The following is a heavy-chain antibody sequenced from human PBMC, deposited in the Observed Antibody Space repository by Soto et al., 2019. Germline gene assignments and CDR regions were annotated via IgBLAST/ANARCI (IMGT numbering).Heavy chain of an antibody. D-gene: IGHD2-15*01. Sequence: GWSLRLSCASSVFTFSAHWMHWVRQAPGKGLVWVSHIKTDGSITRDADSVKGRFTISRDNARNTLYLQMNSLRAEDTAVYYCARDNKWSLDYWGQGTLVTVSS. V-gene: IGHV3-74*01. CDR1: VFTFSAHW. CDR2: IKTDGSIT. CDR3: ARDNKWSLDY. J-gene: IGHJ4*02.